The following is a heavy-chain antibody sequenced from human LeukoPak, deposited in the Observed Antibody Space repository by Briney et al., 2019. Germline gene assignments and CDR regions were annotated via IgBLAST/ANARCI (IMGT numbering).Heavy chain of an antibody. CDR2: IRYDGSNK. Sequence: GGSLRLSCAASGFTFSSYGMHWVRQAPGKGLEWVAFIRYDGSNKYYADSVKGRFTISRDNSKKTLYLQMNSLRAEDTAVYYCAKDGEMATMIAFDYWGQGTLVTVSS. CDR1: GFTFSSYG. J-gene: IGHJ4*02. D-gene: IGHD5-24*01. CDR3: AKDGEMATMIAFDY. V-gene: IGHV3-30*02.